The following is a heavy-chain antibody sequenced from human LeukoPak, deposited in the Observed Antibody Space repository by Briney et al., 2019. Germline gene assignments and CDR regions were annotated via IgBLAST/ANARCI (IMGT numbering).Heavy chain of an antibody. J-gene: IGHJ4*02. Sequence: GGSLRLSCAASGFTVSSNYMSWVRQAPGKGLEWVSVIYSGGSTYYADSVKGRFTISRDNSKNTLFLQMNSLRAEDTAVYYCAKGPKMGPTDSWGQGTPVTVSS. CDR1: GFTVSSNY. V-gene: IGHV3-53*01. D-gene: IGHD5-24*01. CDR3: AKGPKMGPTDS. CDR2: IYSGGST.